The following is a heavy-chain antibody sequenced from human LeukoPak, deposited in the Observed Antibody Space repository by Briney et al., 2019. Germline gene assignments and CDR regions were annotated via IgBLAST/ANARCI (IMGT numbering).Heavy chain of an antibody. CDR3: AKLVGGGDY. J-gene: IGHJ4*02. Sequence: HPGRSLRLSCAASGFTFSTNAMSWVRQAPGKGLEWFSSISASGGSTHYEDSVKGRFTISRDNSKNTLYLQMNSLRAEDTALYYCAKLVGGGDYWGQGILVTVSS. CDR1: GFTFSTNA. CDR2: ISASGGST. V-gene: IGHV3-23*01.